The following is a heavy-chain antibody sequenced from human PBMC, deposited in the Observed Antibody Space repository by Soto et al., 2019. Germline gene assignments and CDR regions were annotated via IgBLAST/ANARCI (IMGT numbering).Heavy chain of an antibody. D-gene: IGHD3-22*01. CDR3: ARAPLAYDSSGYLDY. J-gene: IGHJ4*02. Sequence: GASVKVSCKASGGTFSSYAISWVRQAPGQGLEWMGGIIPIFGTANYAQKFQGRVTITADKSTSTAYMELSSLRSEDTAVYYCARAPLAYDSSGYLDYWGQGSLVTVSS. CDR2: IIPIFGTA. V-gene: IGHV1-69*06. CDR1: GGTFSSYA.